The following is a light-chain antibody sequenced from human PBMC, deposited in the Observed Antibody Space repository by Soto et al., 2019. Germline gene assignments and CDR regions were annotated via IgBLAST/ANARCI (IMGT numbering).Light chain of an antibody. CDR2: GAS. V-gene: IGKV3-20*01. Sequence: EIVLTQSPGTLSLSPGERATLSCRASQSVSSSYLAWYQQKPGQAPRLLIYGASSRATGIPDRFSGSGSGTYLTLNISSLEPEDFAVYYCQQYDSAPVTFGQGTKVEIK. J-gene: IGKJ1*01. CDR1: QSVSSSY. CDR3: QQYDSAPVT.